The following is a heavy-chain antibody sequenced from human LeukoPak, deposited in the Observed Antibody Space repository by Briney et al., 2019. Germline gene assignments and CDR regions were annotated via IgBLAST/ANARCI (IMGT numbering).Heavy chain of an antibody. CDR2: ISGSGGST. CDR1: GFTFSSYG. Sequence: GGSLRLSCAASGFTFSSYGMSWVRQAPGKGLEWVSSISGSGGSTYYADSVKGRFTISRDNSKNTLYLQMNSLTAADTAVYYCAKDRSIGTYYTFDHWGQGTLVTVSS. J-gene: IGHJ4*02. CDR3: AKDRSIGTYYTFDH. D-gene: IGHD1-26*01. V-gene: IGHV3-23*01.